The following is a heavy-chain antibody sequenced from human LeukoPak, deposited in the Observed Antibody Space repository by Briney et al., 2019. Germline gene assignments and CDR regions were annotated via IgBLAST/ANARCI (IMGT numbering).Heavy chain of an antibody. Sequence: SETLSLTCNVSGGSISSYFWTWVRQPAGKGLEWIGRIYTSGSTNYSPSLKSRVTISVDTSRNQFSLNLSSVTTADTAVYYCAREGQQQRPLDYWGQGTLVTDSS. J-gene: IGHJ4*02. V-gene: IGHV4-4*07. CDR1: GGSISSYF. CDR3: AREGQQQRPLDY. D-gene: IGHD1-1*01. CDR2: IYTSGST.